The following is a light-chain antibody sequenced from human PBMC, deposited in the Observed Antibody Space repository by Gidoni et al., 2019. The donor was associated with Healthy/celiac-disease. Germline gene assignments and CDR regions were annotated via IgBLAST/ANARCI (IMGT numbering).Light chain of an antibody. CDR3: QQYGSSPLT. V-gene: IGKV3-20*01. J-gene: IGKJ4*01. CDR1: QSVSSSY. CDR2: GAS. Sequence: EIVLTQSPGTLSLSPGERATLSCRASQSVSSSYLAWYQQKPGQAPRLLIYGASRRATGIPDRLSGSGSGTDCNLTISRLEPEDFAVYYCQQYGSSPLTFXGXTKVXIK.